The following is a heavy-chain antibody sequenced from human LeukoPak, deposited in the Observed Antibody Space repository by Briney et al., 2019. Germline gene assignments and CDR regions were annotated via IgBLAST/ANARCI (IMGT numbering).Heavy chain of an antibody. V-gene: IGHV4-4*02. D-gene: IGHD3-10*01. J-gene: IGHJ4*02. CDR2: IYHSGST. CDR3: AREPATYYYGSGGIDY. CDR1: GGSISSSNW. Sequence: SETLSLTCAVSGGSISSSNWWSWVRQPPGKGLEWIGEIYHSGSTNYNPSLKSRVTISVDKSKNQFSLKLSSVTAADTAVYYCAREPATYYYGSGGIDYWGQGTLVTVSS.